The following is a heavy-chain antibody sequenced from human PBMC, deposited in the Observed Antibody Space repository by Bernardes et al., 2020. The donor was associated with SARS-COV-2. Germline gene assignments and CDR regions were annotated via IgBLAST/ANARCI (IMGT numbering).Heavy chain of an antibody. Sequence: AALKVYCKASGYTFTGYYMHWVRQAPGQGLEWMGWINPNSGGTNYAQKFQGRVTMTRDTSISTAYMELSRLRSDDTAVYYCAREDVVVPAAPTTYYYYGMDVWGQGTTVTVSS. D-gene: IGHD2-2*01. CDR1: GYTFTGYY. CDR3: AREDVVVPAAPTTYYYYGMDV. V-gene: IGHV1-2*02. CDR2: INPNSGGT. J-gene: IGHJ6*02.